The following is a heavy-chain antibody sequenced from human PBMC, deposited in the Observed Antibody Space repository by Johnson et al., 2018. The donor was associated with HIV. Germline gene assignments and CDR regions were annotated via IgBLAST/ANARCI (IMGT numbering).Heavy chain of an antibody. V-gene: IGHV3-11*04. Sequence: QVQLVVSGGGLVKPGRSLRLSCAASGFTFSDYYMSWIRQAPGKGLEWVSYITSSGRTTYYADSVKGRFTISRDNAKNTLYLQMNSLKAEDTAVYYCASLSDDAFDFWGQGTMVIVSS. J-gene: IGHJ3*01. CDR3: ASLSDDAFDF. CDR1: GFTFSDYY. CDR2: ITSSGRTT.